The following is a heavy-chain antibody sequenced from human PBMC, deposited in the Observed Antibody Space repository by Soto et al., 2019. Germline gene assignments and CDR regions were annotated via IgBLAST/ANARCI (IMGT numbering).Heavy chain of an antibody. D-gene: IGHD1-26*01. CDR2: IFHSGST. J-gene: IGHJ4*02. CDR3: ARVYSGSYSDS. V-gene: IGHV4-4*02. CDR1: GGSISSNNW. Sequence: PSETPSLTRAVSGGSISSNNWWGWVRQPPGKGLEWIGEIFHSGSTHYSPSLKSRVTISVDKSKKYFSLNLTSVTAADTAVYYCARVYSGSYSDSWGQGTLVTVSS.